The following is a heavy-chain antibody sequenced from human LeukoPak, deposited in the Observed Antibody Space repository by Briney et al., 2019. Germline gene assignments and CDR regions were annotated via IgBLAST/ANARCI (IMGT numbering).Heavy chain of an antibody. J-gene: IGHJ6*03. CDR3: ARGLNCSSTSCYYYYYYMDV. D-gene: IGHD2-2*01. CDR2: ISSSSSYI. V-gene: IGHV3-21*01. Sequence: NPGGSLRLSCAASGFTFSSYSMNWVRQAPGKGLEWVSSISSSSSYIYYADSVKGRFTISRDNAKNSLYLQMNSLRAEDTAVYYCARGLNCSSTSCYYYYYYMDVWGKGTTVPVSS. CDR1: GFTFSSYS.